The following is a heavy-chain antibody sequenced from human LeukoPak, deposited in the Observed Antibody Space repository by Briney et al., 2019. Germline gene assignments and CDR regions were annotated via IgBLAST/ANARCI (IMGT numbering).Heavy chain of an antibody. V-gene: IGHV4-4*02. D-gene: IGHD1-26*01. J-gene: IGHJ3*02. Sequence: KSSETLSLTCTVSGGSISTTNWWSWVRQPPGKGLEWIGEIYQSKSARYNPSLKSRVTISIDKSKNQFSLKLTSVTAADTAVYYCARGSVGAGGAFDIWGQGTIVTVSS. CDR2: IYQSKSA. CDR3: ARGSVGAGGAFDI. CDR1: GGSISTTNW.